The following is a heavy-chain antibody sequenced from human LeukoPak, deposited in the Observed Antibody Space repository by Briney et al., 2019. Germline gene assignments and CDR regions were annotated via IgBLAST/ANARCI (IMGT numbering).Heavy chain of an antibody. CDR3: ARGWGEKGRCRGGTCNNPEFDY. CDR1: RFTFSNYW. J-gene: IGHJ4*02. CDR2: IKERGSEK. D-gene: IGHD2-15*01. Sequence: PEGSLRHSCAASRFTFSNYWMNWVRPAPARGVEWVGKIKERGSEKYYMDSVKVRFTISRDNAKDSLYLQMNRLRVEDTAVYYCARGWGEKGRCRGGTCNNPEFDYWGQGTLVTVSS. V-gene: IGHV3-7*01.